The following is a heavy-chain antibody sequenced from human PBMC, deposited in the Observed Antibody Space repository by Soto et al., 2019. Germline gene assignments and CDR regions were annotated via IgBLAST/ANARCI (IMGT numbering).Heavy chain of an antibody. J-gene: IGHJ4*02. CDR3: ARGVAGSGFDL. CDR2: TYYRSNWRH. CDR1: GDSVSSNTAA. Sequence: SQTLSLTCAISGDSVSSNTAAWNWIRSSPSRGLEWLGRTYYRSNWRHDYAVSVKSRITVNPDTSKNHFSLQLNSVTPDDTAVYYCARGVAGSGFDLWGQGTLLTVS. V-gene: IGHV6-1*01. D-gene: IGHD6-19*01.